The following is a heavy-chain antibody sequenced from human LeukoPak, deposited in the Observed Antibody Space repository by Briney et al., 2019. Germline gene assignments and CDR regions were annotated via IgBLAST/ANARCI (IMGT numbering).Heavy chain of an antibody. J-gene: IGHJ4*02. CDR2: ISAYNGNT. CDR1: GYTFTSYG. V-gene: IGHV1-18*04. Sequence: ASVKLSCKASGYTFTSYGISWVRQPPGQGLEWIGWISAYNGNTNYAQKHQGRVTMTPDTSTSTASMEVRSLRSDGTAVYYCARAFYIAAAEDYWGQGTLVTVSS. D-gene: IGHD6-13*01. CDR3: ARAFYIAAAEDY.